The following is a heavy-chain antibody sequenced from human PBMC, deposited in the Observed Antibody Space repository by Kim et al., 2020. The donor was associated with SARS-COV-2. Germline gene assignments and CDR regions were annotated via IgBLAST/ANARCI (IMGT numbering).Heavy chain of an antibody. Sequence: ASVKVSCKASGYTFTSYGISWVRQAPGQGLEWMGWISAYNGNTNYAQKLQGRVTMTTDTSTSTAYMELRSLRSDDTAVYYCASHKSKGYGDRRSDAFDIWGQGTMVTVSS. CDR2: ISAYNGNT. J-gene: IGHJ3*02. V-gene: IGHV1-18*01. CDR1: GYTFTSYG. CDR3: ASHKSKGYGDRRSDAFDI. D-gene: IGHD4-17*01.